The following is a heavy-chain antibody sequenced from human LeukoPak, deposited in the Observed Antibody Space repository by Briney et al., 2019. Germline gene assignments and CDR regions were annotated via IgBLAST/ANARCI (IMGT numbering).Heavy chain of an antibody. CDR2: ISSSRSYI. CDR3: ARVCWWFGESFAYDAFDI. V-gene: IGHV3-21*01. D-gene: IGHD3-10*01. CDR1: GFTFSDYR. J-gene: IGHJ3*02. Sequence: PGGSLRLSCAASGFTFSDYRMDWVRQAPGKGLEWVSSISSSRSYIHYADSGRFIISRDNAKNLLYLQINSLRAEDTAVYYCARVCWWFGESFAYDAFDIWGQGTMVTVSS.